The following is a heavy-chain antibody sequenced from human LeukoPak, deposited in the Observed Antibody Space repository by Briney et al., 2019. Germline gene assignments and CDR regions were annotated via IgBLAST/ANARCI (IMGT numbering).Heavy chain of an antibody. CDR3: ARGGCGELPYYYYAMDV. Sequence: SQTLSLTCAVSGGSISSGGYSWSWIRQPPGKGLEWIGYIYHSGSTYYNPSLRSRVTISLDRSKNQFSLKLSSVTAADTAVYYCARGGCGELPYYYYAMDVWGQGTTVTVSS. V-gene: IGHV4-30-2*01. CDR2: IYHSGST. J-gene: IGHJ6*02. CDR1: GGSISSGGYS. D-gene: IGHD3-10*01.